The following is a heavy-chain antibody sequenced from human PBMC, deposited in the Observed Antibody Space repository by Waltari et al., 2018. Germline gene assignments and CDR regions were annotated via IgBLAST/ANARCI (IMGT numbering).Heavy chain of an antibody. J-gene: IGHJ4*02. Sequence: DVQLLESGGGLVQSGGSLRLSCAASGFTSSSYAMTWVRQAPGKGLEWVSAISASGGSTYYADSVKGRFTISRDNSKNTMYLQMNSLRAEDSAVYYCATSQFNYAFYFDYWGQGTLVTVSS. D-gene: IGHD3-16*01. CDR3: ATSQFNYAFYFDY. CDR2: ISASGGST. V-gene: IGHV3-23*01. CDR1: GFTSSSYA.